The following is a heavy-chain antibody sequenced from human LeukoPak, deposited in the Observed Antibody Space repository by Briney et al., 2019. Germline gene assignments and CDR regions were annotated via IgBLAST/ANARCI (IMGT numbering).Heavy chain of an antibody. J-gene: IGHJ4*02. Sequence: QPGKSLTLSCVVSGFTFDNFAMHWVRQPLGKGLEWVAVISHDGRTKYYADSMKGRITISRDNSKNTLFLQMNNLRSEDTAVYFCARPSPPGDGYNPPDHWGQGTLVTVSS. V-gene: IGHV3-30*04. CDR3: ARPSPPGDGYNPPDH. CDR2: ISHDGRTK. CDR1: GFTFDNFA. D-gene: IGHD5-24*01.